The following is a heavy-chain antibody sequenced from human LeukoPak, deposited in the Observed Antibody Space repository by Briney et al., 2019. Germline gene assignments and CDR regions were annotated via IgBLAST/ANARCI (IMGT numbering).Heavy chain of an antibody. V-gene: IGHV3-21*01. CDR1: GFTFSFYY. CDR2: ISGSSGYI. Sequence: PGGSLRLSCAASGFTFSFYYMHWVRQTPGKGLEWVSSISGSSGYIYHADSVKGRFTISRDNAKNSLYLQMNSLRAEDTALYYCARAGEIASGIYYLYCGLDVWGQETGVTV. J-gene: IGHJ6*02. D-gene: IGHD3-10*01. CDR3: ARAGEIASGIYYLYCGLDV.